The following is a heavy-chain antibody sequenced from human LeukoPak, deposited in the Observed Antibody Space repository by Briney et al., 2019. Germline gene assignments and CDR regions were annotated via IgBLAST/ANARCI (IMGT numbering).Heavy chain of an antibody. V-gene: IGHV3-23*01. CDR1: GFTFGDYA. CDR2: LSASGGLT. D-gene: IGHD4-11*01. CDR3: AKGGSSYSEMDY. J-gene: IGHJ4*02. Sequence: PGGSLRLSCTGSGFTFGDYAISWVRQAPGKGLEWVSGLSASGGLTYYSDSVKGRFTISRDNSKDTLYLQMNSLRADDTAVYYCAKGGSSYSEMDYWGQGTLVTVSS.